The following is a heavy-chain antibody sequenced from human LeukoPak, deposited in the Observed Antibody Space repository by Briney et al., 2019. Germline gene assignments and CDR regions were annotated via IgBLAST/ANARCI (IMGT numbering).Heavy chain of an antibody. J-gene: IGHJ3*02. V-gene: IGHV3-21*04. D-gene: IGHD1-26*01. CDR1: GFTFSSYS. CDR3: ARGGSYLSAFDI. Sequence: GGSLRLSCAASGFTFSSYSMNWVRQAPGKGLEWVSPISSSSSYIYYADSVKGRFTISRDNSKNTLYLQMNSLRAEDTAVYYCARGGSYLSAFDIWGQGTMVTVSS. CDR2: ISSSSSYI.